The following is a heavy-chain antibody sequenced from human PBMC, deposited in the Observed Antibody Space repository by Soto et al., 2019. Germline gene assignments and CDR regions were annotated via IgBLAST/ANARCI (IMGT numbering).Heavy chain of an antibody. V-gene: IGHV1-46*01. CDR2: INPSGGYT. CDR3: ARVKASGWLNWFDP. Sequence: ASVKVSCKASGYTFTSYYMNWVRQAPGQGLEWLGIINPSGGYTTYAQKLQGRVTMTTDTSTSTAYMDLGSLTSDDTAVYYCARVKASGWLNWFDPWGQGTLVTVSS. CDR1: GYTFTSYY. D-gene: IGHD6-19*01. J-gene: IGHJ5*02.